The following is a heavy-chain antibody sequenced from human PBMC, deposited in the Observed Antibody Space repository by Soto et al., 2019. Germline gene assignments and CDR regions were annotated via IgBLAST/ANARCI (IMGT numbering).Heavy chain of an antibody. J-gene: IGHJ5*02. CDR1: GGSISSGGYY. V-gene: IGHV4-31*03. CDR3: ARVYYDFWGGYFAWFDP. CDR2: IYYSGST. Sequence: QVQLQESGPGLVKPSQTLSLTCTVSGGSISSGGYYWSWIRQHPGKGLEWIGYIYYSGSTYYNPSLKSRVTISVATSKNQFSLKLSSVTAAGTAVYYCARVYYDFWGGYFAWFDPWGQGTRVTVSS. D-gene: IGHD3-3*01.